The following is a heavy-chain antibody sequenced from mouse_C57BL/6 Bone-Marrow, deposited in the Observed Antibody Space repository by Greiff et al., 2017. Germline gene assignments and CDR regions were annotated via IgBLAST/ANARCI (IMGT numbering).Heavy chain of an antibody. CDR1: GFNIKNTY. J-gene: IGHJ4*01. D-gene: IGHD2-3*01. V-gene: IGHV14-3*01. Sequence: VQLKESVAELVRPGASVKLSCTASGFNIKNTYMHWVKQRPEQGLEWLGRIDPANGNTKYAPKFQGKATITADTSSNTAYLQLSSLTSEDTAIYYCARSDDGYLYYYSMDYWGQGTSVTVSS. CDR2: IDPANGNT. CDR3: ARSDDGYLYYYSMDY.